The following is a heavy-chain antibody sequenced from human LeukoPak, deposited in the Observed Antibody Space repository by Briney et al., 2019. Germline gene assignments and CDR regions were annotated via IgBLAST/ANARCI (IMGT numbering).Heavy chain of an antibody. CDR3: ARDFGDYYDSSGYDPDY. Sequence: ASVKVSCKASGYTFTGYYMHWLRQAPGQGLEWMGRINPNSGGTNYAQKFQGRVTMTRDTSISTAYMELSRLKSDDTAVYYCARDFGDYYDSSGYDPDYWGQGTLVTVSS. CDR1: GYTFTGYY. CDR2: INPNSGGT. D-gene: IGHD3-22*01. V-gene: IGHV1-2*06. J-gene: IGHJ4*02.